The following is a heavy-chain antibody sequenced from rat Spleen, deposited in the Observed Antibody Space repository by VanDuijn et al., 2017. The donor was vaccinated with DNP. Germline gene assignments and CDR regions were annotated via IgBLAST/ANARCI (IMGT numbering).Heavy chain of an antibody. CDR1: GYSITSSYR. V-gene: IGHV3-3*01. D-gene: IGHD4-3*01. CDR3: ARSGTIGDFDY. J-gene: IGHJ2*01. CDR2: INSAGRT. Sequence: EVQLQESGPGLVKPSQSLSLTCSVTGYSITSSYRWNWIRKFPGNKLEWMGYINSAGRTNYNPSLKSRISITRDTSKNQFFLQVNSITTEDTATYYCARSGTIGDFDYWGQGVMVTVSS.